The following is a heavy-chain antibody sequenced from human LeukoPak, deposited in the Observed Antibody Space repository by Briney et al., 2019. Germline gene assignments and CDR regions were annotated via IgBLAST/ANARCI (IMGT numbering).Heavy chain of an antibody. D-gene: IGHD1-26*01. V-gene: IGHV4-34*01. J-gene: IGHJ5*02. Sequence: SSETLSLTCAVCGGSFSGYYWSWIRQPPGKGLEWIGEINHSGSTNYNPSLKSRVTISVDTSKNQFSLKLSSVTAADTAVYYCASYSGSYDWFDPWGQGTLVTVSS. CDR2: INHSGST. CDR3: ASYSGSYDWFDP. CDR1: GGSFSGYY.